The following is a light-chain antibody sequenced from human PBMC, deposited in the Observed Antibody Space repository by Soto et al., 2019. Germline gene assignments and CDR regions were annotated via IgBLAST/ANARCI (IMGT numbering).Light chain of an antibody. V-gene: IGKV3-11*01. J-gene: IGKJ5*01. CDR2: DAS. CDR1: QSVSSY. Sequence: EIVLTQSPATLSLSPGERATLSCRASQSVSSYLAWYQQTHGQAPRILIYDASNRDTGIPARFSGSRSGIDCTLTLSSLEPEDFTVYYCQQRSNWLITFGQGTRLEIK. CDR3: QQRSNWLIT.